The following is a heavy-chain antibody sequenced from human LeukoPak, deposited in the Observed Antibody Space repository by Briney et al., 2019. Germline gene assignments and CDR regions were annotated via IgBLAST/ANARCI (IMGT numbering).Heavy chain of an antibody. CDR1: GGSISSSSYY. CDR3: ATMCGSGSC. J-gene: IGHJ4*02. D-gene: IGHD3-10*01. V-gene: IGHV4-31*03. Sequence: SETLSLTCTVSGGSISSSSYYWGWIRQHPGKGLQWIGYIYYSGSTYYNPYLKSRVTISVDTSKNQFSLNLSSVTAADTAVYYCATMCGSGSCWGQGTLVTVSS. CDR2: IYYSGST.